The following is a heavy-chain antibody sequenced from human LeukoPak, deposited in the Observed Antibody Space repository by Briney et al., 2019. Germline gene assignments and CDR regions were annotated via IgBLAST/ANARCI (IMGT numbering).Heavy chain of an antibody. Sequence: GGSLRLSCAASGFTFRSYAMSWVRETPGRGLEWVSSISGTSGRTYYADSVRGRFTISRDNSKNTMYLQMNSLRGEDTALYYCAKGHVYYDFRLGPWGQGTLVTVSS. J-gene: IGHJ5*02. CDR3: AKGHVYYDFRLGP. CDR2: ISGTSGRT. CDR1: GFTFRSYA. V-gene: IGHV3-23*01. D-gene: IGHD3-3*01.